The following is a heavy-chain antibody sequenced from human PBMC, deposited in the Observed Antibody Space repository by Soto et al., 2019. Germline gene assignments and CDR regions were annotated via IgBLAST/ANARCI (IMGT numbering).Heavy chain of an antibody. J-gene: IGHJ4*02. Sequence: QVQLVESGGGLVKPGGSLRLSCEASGFTFSDYYMNWIRQAPGKGREWISYISGSGSNIYYADSVKGRFTISRDNAKNSLSLQRNSLRAEDTAVYYCARGGGISIVGYSYFDNWGQGTLVTVSS. D-gene: IGHD3-3*02. CDR2: ISGSGSNI. CDR3: ARGGGISIVGYSYFDN. V-gene: IGHV3-11*01. CDR1: GFTFSDYY.